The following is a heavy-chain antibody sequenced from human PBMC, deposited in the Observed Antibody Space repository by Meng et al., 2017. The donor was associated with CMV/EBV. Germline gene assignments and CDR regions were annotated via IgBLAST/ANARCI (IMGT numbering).Heavy chain of an antibody. V-gene: IGHV3-21*04. Sequence: GESLKISCAASGFTFSSYSMNWVRQAPGKGLEWVSSISSSSSYIYYADSVKGRFTISRDNAKNSLYLQMNSLRSEDTAVYYCARGMGLDWNDAYFDYWGQGTLVTVSS. CDR3: ARGMGLDWNDAYFDY. D-gene: IGHD1-1*01. CDR1: GFTFSSYS. J-gene: IGHJ4*02. CDR2: ISSSSSYI.